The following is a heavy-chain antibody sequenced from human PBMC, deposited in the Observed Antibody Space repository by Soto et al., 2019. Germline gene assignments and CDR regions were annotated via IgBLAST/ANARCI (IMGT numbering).Heavy chain of an antibody. CDR2: MNPNNGNA. CDR3: ARVYSSGGIDYFDY. J-gene: IGHJ4*02. D-gene: IGHD6-19*01. Sequence: ASVKVSCKASGFTSITYDFSWVRQAAGQGLEWMGWMNPNNGNAGFAQKFRGRINMTRNTSISTAYLELNSLRAEDTAVYYCARVYSSGGIDYFDYWGQGTLVTVSS. V-gene: IGHV1-8*01. CDR1: GFTSITYD.